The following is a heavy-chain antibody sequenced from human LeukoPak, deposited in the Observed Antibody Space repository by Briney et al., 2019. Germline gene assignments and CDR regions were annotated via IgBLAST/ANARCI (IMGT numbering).Heavy chain of an antibody. J-gene: IGHJ4*02. Sequence: PGGSLRLSCTASGFTFSTYAMNWVRQAPGKGLEWISAIGGGGDSPYYAASVKGRFTISRDNSRNTLYLQMNSLRVKDTAVFYCASSVVVPAANFDYWGQGTLVTVSS. D-gene: IGHD2-2*01. CDR1: GFTFSTYA. CDR3: ASSVVVPAANFDY. CDR2: IGGGGDSP. V-gene: IGHV3-23*01.